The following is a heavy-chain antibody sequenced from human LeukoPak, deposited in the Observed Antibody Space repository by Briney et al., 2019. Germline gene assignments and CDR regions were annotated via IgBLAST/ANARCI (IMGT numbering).Heavy chain of an antibody. CDR2: ITWNSGSI. V-gene: IGHV3-9*01. CDR3: AKGYSSLGSHSSFDY. J-gene: IGHJ4*02. Sequence: GGSLRLSCAASGFTFDDYAMHWVRQAPGKGLEWVSGITWNSGSIGYADSVKGRFTISRDNAKNSLYLQMNSLRAEDSALYYCAKGYSSLGSHSSFDYWGQGTLVTVSS. CDR1: GFTFDDYA. D-gene: IGHD1-26*01.